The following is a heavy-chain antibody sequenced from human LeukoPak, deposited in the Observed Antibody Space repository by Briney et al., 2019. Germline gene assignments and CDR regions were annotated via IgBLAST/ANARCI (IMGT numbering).Heavy chain of an antibody. Sequence: SETLSLTCTVSGGSISSSSYYWGWIRQPPGEGLEWIGSIYYSGSTYYNPSLKSRVTISVDTSKNQFSLKLSSVTAADTAVYYCARHYDVGAEPFDYWGQGTLVTVSS. CDR3: ARHYDVGAEPFDY. CDR1: GGSISSSSYY. V-gene: IGHV4-39*01. CDR2: IYYSGST. D-gene: IGHD1-26*01. J-gene: IGHJ4*02.